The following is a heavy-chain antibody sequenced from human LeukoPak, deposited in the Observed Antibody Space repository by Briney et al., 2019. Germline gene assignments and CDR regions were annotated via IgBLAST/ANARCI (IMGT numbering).Heavy chain of an antibody. Sequence: GGSLRLSCAASGFTFSSYWMSWVRQAPGKGLEWAANIKQDGSEKYYVDSVKGRFTISRDNAKNSLYLQMNSLRAEDTAVYYCARPPYCSSTSCPFDYWGQGTLVTVSS. CDR2: IKQDGSEK. V-gene: IGHV3-7*01. CDR1: GFTFSSYW. J-gene: IGHJ4*02. CDR3: ARPPYCSSTSCPFDY. D-gene: IGHD2-2*01.